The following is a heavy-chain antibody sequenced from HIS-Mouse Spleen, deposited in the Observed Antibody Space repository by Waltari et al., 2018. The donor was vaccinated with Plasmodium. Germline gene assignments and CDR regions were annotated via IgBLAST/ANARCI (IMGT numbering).Heavy chain of an antibody. J-gene: IGHJ4*02. V-gene: IGHV4-39*07. CDR3: ARDRITGTSYFDY. D-gene: IGHD1-7*01. CDR1: GGSLRSSSYY. Sequence: QLQLQESGPGLVKPSETLFLTCTVSGGSLRSSSYYWGWIRPPPGKGLEWIGSIYYSGSTYYNPSLKSRVTISVDTSKNQFSLKLSSVTAADTAVYYCARDRITGTSYFDYWGQGTLVTVSS. CDR2: IYYSGST.